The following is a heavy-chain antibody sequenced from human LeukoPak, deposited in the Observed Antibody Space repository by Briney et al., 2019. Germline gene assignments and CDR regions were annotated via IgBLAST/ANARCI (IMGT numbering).Heavy chain of an antibody. V-gene: IGHV4-59*01. CDR1: GGSISSYY. CDR3: ARVADGRPFDY. Sequence: PSETLSLTCTVSGGSISSYYWSWLRQPPGKGLEWIGYIYYSGSTNYNPSLKSRVTISVDTSKNQFSLKLSSVTAADTAVYYCARVADGRPFDYWGQGTLVTVSS. D-gene: IGHD1-26*01. CDR2: IYYSGST. J-gene: IGHJ4*02.